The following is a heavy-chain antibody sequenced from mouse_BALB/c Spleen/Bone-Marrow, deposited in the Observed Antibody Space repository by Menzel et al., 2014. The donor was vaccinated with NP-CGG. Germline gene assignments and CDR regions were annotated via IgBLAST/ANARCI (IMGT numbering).Heavy chain of an antibody. J-gene: IGHJ2*01. CDR2: INPSTGYA. CDR1: GYTFTDTW. CDR3: ARDY. Sequence: VQLQQSGPELAKPGASVKMSCKASGYTFTDTWIHWIKQRPGQGLEWIGYINPSTGYAEYNQNFKDKATLTVDKSSSTAYMQLSSLTSEDSAVYYCARDYWNQSTTTTIST. V-gene: IGHV1-7*01.